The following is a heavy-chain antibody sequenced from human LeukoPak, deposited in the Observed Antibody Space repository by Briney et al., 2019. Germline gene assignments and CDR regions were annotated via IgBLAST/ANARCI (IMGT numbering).Heavy chain of an antibody. V-gene: IGHV4-39*01. CDR2: IYYSGRT. J-gene: IGHJ4*02. Sequence: PSETLSLTCTVSGGSISSSSYYWGCIRQPPGKGLEWIGSIYYSGRTYYNPSLKSRVTISVDTSKNQFSLNLSSVTAADTAVYYCARLYYDSSGYYQICYFDYWGQGTLVTVSS. CDR3: ARLYYDSSGYYQICYFDY. D-gene: IGHD3-22*01. CDR1: GGSISSSSYY.